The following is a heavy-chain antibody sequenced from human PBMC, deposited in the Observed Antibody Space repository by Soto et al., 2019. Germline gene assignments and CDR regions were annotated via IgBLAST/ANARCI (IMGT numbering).Heavy chain of an antibody. D-gene: IGHD3-22*01. CDR1: GFTFSSYG. Sequence: GGSLRLSCAASGFTFSSYGMHWVRQAPGKGLEWVAVISDDGSNKYYADSVKGRFTISRDNSKNTLYLQMNSLRAEDKAVYYCAKGADSSGYHDAFDIWGQGTMVTVSS. CDR3: AKGADSSGYHDAFDI. J-gene: IGHJ3*02. CDR2: ISDDGSNK. V-gene: IGHV3-30*18.